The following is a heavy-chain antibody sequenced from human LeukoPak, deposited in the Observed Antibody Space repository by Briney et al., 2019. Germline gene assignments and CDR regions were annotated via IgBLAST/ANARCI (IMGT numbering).Heavy chain of an antibody. CDR1: GFTFSSHA. J-gene: IGHJ4*02. CDR3: AKDPYGTRYFDY. D-gene: IGHD2-2*01. V-gene: IGHV3-23*01. Sequence: GGSLRLSCAASGFTFSSHALSWVRQAPGKGLEWVSSLSGSGYNTYYADSVKGRFTISRDNSKNTVYLQMNSLRAEDTTVYYCAKDPYGTRYFDYWGQGTLVTVSS. CDR2: LSGSGYNT.